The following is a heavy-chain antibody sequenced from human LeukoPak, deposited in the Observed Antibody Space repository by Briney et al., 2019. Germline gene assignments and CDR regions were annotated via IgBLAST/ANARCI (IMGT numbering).Heavy chain of an antibody. CDR3: ARLRSSSWYTVDY. D-gene: IGHD6-13*01. J-gene: IGHJ4*02. V-gene: IGHV5-51*01. CDR1: GYTFPYYW. CDR2: IYPDDSDT. Sequence: GESLKISCKGSGYTFPYYWIACVRQMPGKGLEWMGIIYPDDSDTRYSPSFQGLVTISADKSITTAYLQWSSLKASDTAMYYCARLRSSSWYTVDYWGQGTLVTVSS.